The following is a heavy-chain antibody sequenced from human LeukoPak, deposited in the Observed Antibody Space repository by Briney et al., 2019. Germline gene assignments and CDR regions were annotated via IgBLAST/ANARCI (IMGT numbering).Heavy chain of an antibody. CDR3: ARDSKGGSHYYYYMDV. V-gene: IGHV3-21*01. D-gene: IGHD3-16*01. CDR1: GFTFSSYS. CDR2: ISTSSSYI. J-gene: IGHJ6*03. Sequence: GGSLRLSCAAYGFTFSSYSMNWVRQAPGKGLEWVSFISTSSSYIYYADSVKGRFTISRDNAKNSLYLQVNSLRAEDAAVYYCARDSKGGSHYYYYMDVWGKGTTVTVSS.